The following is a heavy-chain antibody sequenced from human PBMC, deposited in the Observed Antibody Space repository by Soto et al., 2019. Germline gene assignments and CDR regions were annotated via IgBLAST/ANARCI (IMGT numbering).Heavy chain of an antibody. D-gene: IGHD6-19*01. CDR1: GGSISSDF. CDR2: ISISGNT. CDR3: ATEYSTGWHY. Sequence: PSETLSLTCTVSGGSISSDFWSWIRQPPGKGLEWIGYISISGNTDYSPSLKSRATISADTSRNQFSLKLRSVNTADTAVYYCATEYSTGWHYWGQGMLVTVSS. V-gene: IGHV4-59*01. J-gene: IGHJ4*02.